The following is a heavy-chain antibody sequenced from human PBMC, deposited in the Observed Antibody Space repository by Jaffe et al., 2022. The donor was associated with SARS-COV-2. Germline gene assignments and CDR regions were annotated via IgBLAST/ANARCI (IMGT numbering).Heavy chain of an antibody. J-gene: IGHJ4*02. CDR1: GHSISSGYY. CDR2: IYYTGTT. CDR3: ARGGFSGYDGGGYFDY. Sequence: QVQLQESGPGLVKPSGTLSLTCDVSGHSISSGYYWVWIRQPPGKGLEWMGSIYYTGTTFYNPSLMSRATLSVDTSKNQFSLRLTSVTAADTAMYYCARGGFSGYDGGGYFDYWGQGTLVTVSP. D-gene: IGHD5-12*01. V-gene: IGHV4-38-2*01.